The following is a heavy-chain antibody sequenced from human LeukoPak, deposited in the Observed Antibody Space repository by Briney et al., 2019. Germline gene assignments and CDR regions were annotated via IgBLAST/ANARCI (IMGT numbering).Heavy chain of an antibody. J-gene: IGHJ4*02. CDR3: VREEAY. CDR1: GFTFTSNA. V-gene: IGHV3-23*01. Sequence: GGSLRLSCAASGFTFTSNAMNWVRQAPGKGLEWVSGISGSGGSTYYADSVKGRFTISRDNDKNSLYLQMNSLRVEDTAVYYCVREEAYWGQGTLVTVSS. CDR2: ISGSGGST.